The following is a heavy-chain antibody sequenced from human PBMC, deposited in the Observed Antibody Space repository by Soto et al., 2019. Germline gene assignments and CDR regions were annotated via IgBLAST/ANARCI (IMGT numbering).Heavy chain of an antibody. CDR1: GYSFTSYW. CDR3: ARVLRSGYLAYFYYDMDV. CDR2: IYPVDSDT. V-gene: IGHV5-51*01. Sequence: GESLKISCKVSGYSFTSYWIAWVRQMPGKGLEWMGIIYPVDSDTRYSPSFQGQVTISADKSLSTAYLQWSSLKASDTAMYYCARVLRSGYLAYFYYDMDVWGQGTKVTVSS. D-gene: IGHD5-12*01. J-gene: IGHJ6*02.